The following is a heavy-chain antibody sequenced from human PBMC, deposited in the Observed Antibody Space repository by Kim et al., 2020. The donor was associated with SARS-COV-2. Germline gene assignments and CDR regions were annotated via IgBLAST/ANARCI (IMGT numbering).Heavy chain of an antibody. Sequence: ASVKVSCKASGYTFTSYGISWVRQAPGQGLEWMGWISAYNGNTNYAQKLQGRVTMTTDTSTSTAYMELRSLRSDDTAVYYCARVVVGASGPHDAFDIWGQGTMVTVSS. J-gene: IGHJ3*02. D-gene: IGHD1-26*01. V-gene: IGHV1-18*01. CDR2: ISAYNGNT. CDR3: ARVVVGASGPHDAFDI. CDR1: GYTFTSYG.